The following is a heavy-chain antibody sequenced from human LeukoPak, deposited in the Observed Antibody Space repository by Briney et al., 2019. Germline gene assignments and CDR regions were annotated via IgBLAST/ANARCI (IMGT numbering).Heavy chain of an antibody. V-gene: IGHV4-59*01. Sequence: SETLSLTCTVSGGSLSSYYWSWIRQPPGKGLEWIDYIYYSGTTNYNPSLKSRVTISVDTSTNQFSLKLSSVTTADTAVYYCVREIAARAFDYWGQGTLVTVSS. CDR1: GGSLSSYY. D-gene: IGHD6-6*01. CDR3: VREIAARAFDY. CDR2: IYYSGTT. J-gene: IGHJ4*02.